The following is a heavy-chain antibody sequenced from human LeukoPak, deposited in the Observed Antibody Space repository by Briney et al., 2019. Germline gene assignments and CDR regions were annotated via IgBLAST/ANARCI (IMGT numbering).Heavy chain of an antibody. J-gene: IGHJ5*02. CDR1: GFTFTGYG. D-gene: IGHD4-17*01. V-gene: IGHV3-33*01. CDR3: ARDTDTTSHYGRFDP. CDR2: VWYDGTRK. Sequence: PGGSLRLSCAASGFTFTGYGFHWVRQVPGKGLEWVAVVWYDGTRKYYADSVKGRFTVSRDNSENTVYLQISGLRAEDTAVYYCARDTDTTSHYGRFDPWGQGTLVTVTS.